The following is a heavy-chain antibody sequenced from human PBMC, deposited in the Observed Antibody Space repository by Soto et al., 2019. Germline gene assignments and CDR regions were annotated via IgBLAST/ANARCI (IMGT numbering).Heavy chain of an antibody. CDR1: GYTFTSYA. CDR2: INACNCXT. J-gene: IGHJ4*02. V-gene: IGHV1-3*01. Sequence: SSVKVSCKASGYTFTSYAMHCVRQAPGQMLELIVFINACNCXTXXXXXXXXXXXXTXYTXXSTAYMELSSLRSEDTAVYYCARDILLDYXGQG. CDR3: ARDILLDY. D-gene: IGHD3-10*01.